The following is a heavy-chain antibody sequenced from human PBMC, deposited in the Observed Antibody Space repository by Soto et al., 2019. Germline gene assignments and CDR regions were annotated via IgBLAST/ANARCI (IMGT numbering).Heavy chain of an antibody. CDR2: IWFDGSNK. CDR1: GFTFSSYG. D-gene: IGHD5-18*01. V-gene: IGHV3-33*01. J-gene: IGHJ4*02. Sequence: QVQLVESGGCVVQPGRSLRLSCAASGFTFSSYGMHWVRQAPGKGLDWVAVIWFDGSNKYYADSVKGRFTISRDNSKNTLYLQMNSLRVEDTAVYFCARGSAMDGLDYWGQGTLVTVSS. CDR3: ARGSAMDGLDY.